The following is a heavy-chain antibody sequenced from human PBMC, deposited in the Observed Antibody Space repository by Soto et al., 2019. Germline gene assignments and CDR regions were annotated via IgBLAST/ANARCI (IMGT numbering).Heavy chain of an antibody. V-gene: IGHV3-23*01. CDR2: ISGSDGKT. D-gene: IGHD3-3*01. J-gene: IGHJ4*02. Sequence: GGSLRLSCAASGFSFGSYALSWVRQAPGKGLEWVSTISGSDGKTFYADSVKGRFSIPRDTSQSTLYLQMNSLRADDTAMYYCARWSYLDYWGQGTRVTVSS. CDR3: ARWSYLDY. CDR1: GFSFGSYA.